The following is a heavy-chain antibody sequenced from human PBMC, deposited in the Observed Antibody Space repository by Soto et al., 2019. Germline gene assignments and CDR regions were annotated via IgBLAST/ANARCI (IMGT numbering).Heavy chain of an antibody. CDR2: IYYSGST. Sequence: SETLSLTCTVSGCSISSGDYYWSWIRQPPGKGLEWIGYIYYSGSTYYNPSLKSRVTISVDTSKDQFSLKLSSVTAADTAVYYCARGHWNYNYWGQGTLVTVSS. J-gene: IGHJ4*02. V-gene: IGHV4-30-4*01. D-gene: IGHD1-7*01. CDR1: GCSISSGDYY. CDR3: ARGHWNYNY.